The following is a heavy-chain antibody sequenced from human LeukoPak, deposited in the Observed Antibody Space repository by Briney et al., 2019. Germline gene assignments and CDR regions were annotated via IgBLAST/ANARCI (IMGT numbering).Heavy chain of an antibody. CDR1: GGSISSSRYY. Sequence: SETLSLTCSVSGGSISSSRYYWGWIRQPQGKGLEWIGSINYSGNTYYNASRKSRVTISVDTSKNQFSLKLSSVTAADTAVYYCASPSSSSSTYDYWGQGTLVTVSS. J-gene: IGHJ4*02. V-gene: IGHV4-39*01. D-gene: IGHD6-6*01. CDR3: ASPSSSSSTYDY. CDR2: INYSGNT.